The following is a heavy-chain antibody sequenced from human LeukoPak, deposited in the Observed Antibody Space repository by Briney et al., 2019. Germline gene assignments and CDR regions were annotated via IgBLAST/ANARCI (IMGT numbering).Heavy chain of an antibody. CDR3: AREGSYSSGWRASYYFDY. CDR2: IKQDGSEK. CDR1: GFTFSSYW. J-gene: IGHJ4*02. D-gene: IGHD6-19*01. V-gene: IGHV3-7*01. Sequence: GGSLRLSCAASGFTFSSYWMSWVRQAPGKGLEWVANIKQDGSEKYYVDSVKGRFTISRDNAKNSLYLQMNSLRAEDTAVYYCAREGSYSSGWRASYYFDYWGQGTLVTVSS.